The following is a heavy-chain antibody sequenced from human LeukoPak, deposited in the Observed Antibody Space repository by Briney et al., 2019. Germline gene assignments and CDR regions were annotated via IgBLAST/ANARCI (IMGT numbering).Heavy chain of an antibody. J-gene: IGHJ4*02. CDR3: ARRRVYSSGGYSN. CDR2: INHSGST. CDR1: GGSFSGYY. V-gene: IGHV4-34*01. D-gene: IGHD6-19*01. Sequence: PSETLSLTCAVYGGSFSGYYWSWIRQPPGKGLEWIGEINHSGSTNYNPSLKSRVTISVDMSKNQFSLKLSSVTAADTAVYYCARRRVYSSGGYSNWGQGTLVTVSS.